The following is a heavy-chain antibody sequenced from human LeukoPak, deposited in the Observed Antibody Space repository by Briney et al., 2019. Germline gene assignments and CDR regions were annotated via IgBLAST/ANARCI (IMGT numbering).Heavy chain of an antibody. D-gene: IGHD3-3*01. Sequence: SETLSLTCTVSGGSISSGSYYWSWIRQPAGKGLEWIGRIYTSGSTNYNPSLKSRVTISVDKSKNQFSLKLSSVTAADTAVYYCARAPPDYDFWSGYYGYWGQGTLVTVSS. V-gene: IGHV4-61*02. J-gene: IGHJ4*02. CDR1: GGSISSGSYY. CDR2: IYTSGST. CDR3: ARAPPDYDFWSGYYGY.